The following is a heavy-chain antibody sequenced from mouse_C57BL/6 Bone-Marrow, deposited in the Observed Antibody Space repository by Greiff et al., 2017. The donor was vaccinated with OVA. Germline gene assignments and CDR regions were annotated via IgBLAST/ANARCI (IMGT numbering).Heavy chain of an antibody. J-gene: IGHJ4*01. V-gene: IGHV1-81*01. Sequence: LQESGAELARPGASVKLSCKASGYTFTSYGISWVKQRTGQGLEWIGEIYPRSGNTYYNEKFKGKATLTADKSSSTAYMELRSLTSEVSAVYFCARGGDGYSYAMDYWGQGASVTVSS. CDR1: GYTFTSYG. CDR3: ARGGDGYSYAMDY. CDR2: IYPRSGNT. D-gene: IGHD2-3*01.